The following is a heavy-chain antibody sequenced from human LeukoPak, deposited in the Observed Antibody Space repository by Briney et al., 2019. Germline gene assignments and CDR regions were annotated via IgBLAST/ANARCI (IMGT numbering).Heavy chain of an antibody. CDR1: GGTFSSCA. CDR2: IIPILGIA. J-gene: IGHJ4*02. V-gene: IGHV1-69*04. CDR3: ASPGPITDAADFDY. D-gene: IGHD1-20*01. Sequence: SVKVSCKASGGTFSSCAISWVRQAPGQGLEWMGRIIPILGIANYARKFQGRVTITADKSTSTAYMELSSLRSEDTAVYYCASPGPITDAADFDYWGQGTLVTVSS.